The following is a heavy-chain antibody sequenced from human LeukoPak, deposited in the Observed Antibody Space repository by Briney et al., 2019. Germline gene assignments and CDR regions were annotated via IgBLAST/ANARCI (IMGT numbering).Heavy chain of an antibody. V-gene: IGHV4-30-4*08. Sequence: SQTLSLTCTVSGGSISSGDYYWSWIRQPPGEGLEWIGYVYYSGSTNYNPSLKSRVTISVDASKNQFSLKMTSVTAADTAVYYCAREGSGRAFDIWGQGTMVTVSS. J-gene: IGHJ3*02. CDR1: GGSISSGDYY. CDR3: AREGSGRAFDI. D-gene: IGHD3-3*01. CDR2: VYYSGST.